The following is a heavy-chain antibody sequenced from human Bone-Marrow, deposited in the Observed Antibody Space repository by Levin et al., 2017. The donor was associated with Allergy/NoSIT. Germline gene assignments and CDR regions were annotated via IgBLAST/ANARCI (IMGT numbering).Heavy chain of an antibody. CDR3: ARGGEWLPPEYFQH. D-gene: IGHD3-3*01. Sequence: SVKVSCKASGGTFSSYAISWVRQAPGQGLEWMGGIIPIFGTANYAQKFQGRVTITADESTSTAYMELSSLRSEDTAVYYCARGGEWLPPEYFQHWGQGTLVTVSS. V-gene: IGHV1-69*13. J-gene: IGHJ1*01. CDR2: IIPIFGTA. CDR1: GGTFSSYA.